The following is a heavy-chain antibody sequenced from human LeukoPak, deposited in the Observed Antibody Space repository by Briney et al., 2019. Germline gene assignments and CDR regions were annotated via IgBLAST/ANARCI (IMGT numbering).Heavy chain of an antibody. Sequence: SETLSLTCTVSGGSISSYYWSWVRQPPGKGLEWIGYIYYSGSTNYNPSLKSRVTISVDTSKNQFSLKLSSVTAADTAVYYCARVSSVSGYGVHYWGQGTLVTVSS. CDR1: GGSISSYY. V-gene: IGHV4-59*01. J-gene: IGHJ4*02. CDR3: ARVSSVSGYGVHY. D-gene: IGHD5-12*01. CDR2: IYYSGST.